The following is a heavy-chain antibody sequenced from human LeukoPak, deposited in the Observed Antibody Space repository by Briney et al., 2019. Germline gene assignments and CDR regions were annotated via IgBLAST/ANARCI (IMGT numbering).Heavy chain of an antibody. D-gene: IGHD5-12*01. CDR3: ARAKSGYEFDY. Sequence: SETLSLTCTVSGGSISSGDYYWSWIRQPPGKGLEWIGYIYYSGSTYYNPSLKSRVTISVDTSKNQFSLKLSSVTAADTAVYYCARAKSGYEFDYWGQGTLVTVSS. V-gene: IGHV4-30-4*01. J-gene: IGHJ4*02. CDR1: GGSISSGDYY. CDR2: IYYSGST.